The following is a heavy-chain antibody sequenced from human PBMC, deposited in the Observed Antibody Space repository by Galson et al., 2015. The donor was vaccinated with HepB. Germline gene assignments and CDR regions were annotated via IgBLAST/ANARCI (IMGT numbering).Heavy chain of an antibody. CDR1: GDSVSSNSAA. CDR3: ARVEQQVVPTGWFDP. CDR2: TYYRSKRYT. D-gene: IGHD6-13*01. Sequence: CAISGDSVSSNSAAWNWIRQSSSRGLEWLGRTYYRSKRYTDYAISVQGRITINPDTSRNQFSLQLNSVTPDDTAVYYCARVEQQVVPTGWFDPWGQGTLVTVSS. J-gene: IGHJ5*02. V-gene: IGHV6-1*01.